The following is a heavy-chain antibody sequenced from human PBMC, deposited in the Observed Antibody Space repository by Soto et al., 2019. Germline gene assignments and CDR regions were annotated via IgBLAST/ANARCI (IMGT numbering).Heavy chain of an antibody. J-gene: IGHJ6*02. CDR2: ISSSSSYI. V-gene: IGHV3-21*01. Sequence: ESGGGLVKPGGSLRLSCAASGFTFSSYSMNWVRQAPGKGLEWVSSISSSSSYIYYADSVKGRFTISRDNAKNSLYLQMNSLRAEDTAVYYCARVLNRGSKADGWGQGTKVTVSS. D-gene: IGHD3-16*01. CDR3: ARVLNRGSKADG. CDR1: GFTFSSYS.